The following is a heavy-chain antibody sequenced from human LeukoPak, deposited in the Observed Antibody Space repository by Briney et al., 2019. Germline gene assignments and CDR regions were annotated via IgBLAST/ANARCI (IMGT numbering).Heavy chain of an antibody. CDR2: IGAGGTFT. CDR1: GFTFSSYA. D-gene: IGHD4-11*01. V-gene: IGHV3-23*01. Sequence: GGSLRLSCTASGFTFSSYAMNWVRQAPGKGLEWVSGIGAGGTFTYYADSVKGRFTIFRDNSRNTLYLQMSSLRADDTAVYYCAKDPDYTTYGYYFDYWGQGTLVTVSS. CDR3: AKDPDYTTYGYYFDY. J-gene: IGHJ4*02.